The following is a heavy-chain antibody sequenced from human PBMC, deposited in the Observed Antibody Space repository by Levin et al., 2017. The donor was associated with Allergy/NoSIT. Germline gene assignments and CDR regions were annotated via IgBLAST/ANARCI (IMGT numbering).Heavy chain of an antibody. Sequence: GGSLRLSCAASGFIVSTYSMNWVRQAPGKGLEWISSISSSSTYIYYADSVKGRFTISRDSAQNSLYLQMNSLRAEDTALYYCARTRGYSTTWYPDGFDSWGQGTMVTVSS. CDR2: ISSSSTYI. V-gene: IGHV3-21*01. J-gene: IGHJ3*02. CDR3: ARTRGYSTTWYPDGFDS. D-gene: IGHD6-13*01. CDR1: GFIVSTYS.